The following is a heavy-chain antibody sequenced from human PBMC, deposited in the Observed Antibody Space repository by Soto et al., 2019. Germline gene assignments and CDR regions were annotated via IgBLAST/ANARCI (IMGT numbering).Heavy chain of an antibody. CDR2: FIPRIDKI. J-gene: IGHJ3*02. Sequence: QVQLVQSGAEVKKPGSSVTVSCTASGGTLTSFTIYWVRQAPGQGIEWMGSFIPRIDKINYAQKFQGRVTLSADESSNTAYSELTSLTSEDTAVYFCSRGWVEEAFDIWGQGTLVTMSS. D-gene: IGHD2-15*01. CDR3: SRGWVEEAFDI. V-gene: IGHV1-69*18. CDR1: GGTLTSFT.